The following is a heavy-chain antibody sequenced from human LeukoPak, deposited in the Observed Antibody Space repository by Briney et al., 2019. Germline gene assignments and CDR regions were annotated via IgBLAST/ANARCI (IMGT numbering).Heavy chain of an antibody. CDR1: GFTFSSYV. CDR2: ISSCGSTI. D-gene: IGHD3-16*02. V-gene: IGHV3-48*03. J-gene: IGHJ3*02. CDR3: ARAGITFGGVITHAFDI. Sequence: GGSLSLSCAAFGFTFSSYVMNGVRQAGGRGREGVSYISSCGSTIYYADSVKGRFTISRDNAKNSLYLQMNSLRAEDTAVYYCARAGITFGGVITHAFDIWGQGTMVTVSS.